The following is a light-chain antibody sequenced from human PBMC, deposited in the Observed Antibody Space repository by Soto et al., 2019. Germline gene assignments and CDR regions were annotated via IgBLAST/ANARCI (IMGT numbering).Light chain of an antibody. CDR3: QYSNDYCWT. Sequence: DIPLTQSPSTLSASVGDRITITCRDSQSISSWLAWYQQKPGKDPNLLTYKTSNLESGVPSRFSGSGSRTEFTLIISSLQPNDVATYKCQYSNDYCWTFGQGDKLEIK. CDR2: KTS. V-gene: IGKV1-5*03. CDR1: QSISSW. J-gene: IGKJ1*01.